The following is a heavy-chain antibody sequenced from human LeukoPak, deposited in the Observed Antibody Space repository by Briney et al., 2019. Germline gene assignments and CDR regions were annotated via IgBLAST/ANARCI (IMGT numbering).Heavy chain of an antibody. Sequence: SQTLSLTCTVSGGSISSCDYYWSWIRRHPGKGLEWFGYIYYSGSTYYNPSLKSRVTISVDTSKNQFSLKLSAVTAADTAAYYCARDRGYGSGSYYESWFDPWGQGTLVTVSS. CDR3: ARDRGYGSGSYYESWFDP. J-gene: IGHJ5*02. D-gene: IGHD3-10*01. V-gene: IGHV4-30-4*01. CDR1: GGSISSCDYY. CDR2: IYYSGST.